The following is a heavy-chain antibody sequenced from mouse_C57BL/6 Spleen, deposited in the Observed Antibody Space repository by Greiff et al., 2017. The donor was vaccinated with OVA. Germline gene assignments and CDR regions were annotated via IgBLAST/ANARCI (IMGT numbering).Heavy chain of an antibody. D-gene: IGHD1-1*01. J-gene: IGHJ2*01. CDR3: ARQDTTGYYFDY. CDR2: ISSGGSYT. V-gene: IGHV5-6*02. CDR1: GFTFSSYG. Sequence: EVMLVESGGDLVKPGGSLKLSCAASGFTFSSYGMSWVRQTPDKRLEWVATISSGGSYTYYPDSVKGRFTISRDNAKNTLYLRMSSLKSEDTAMDYCARQDTTGYYFDYWGQGTTLTVSS.